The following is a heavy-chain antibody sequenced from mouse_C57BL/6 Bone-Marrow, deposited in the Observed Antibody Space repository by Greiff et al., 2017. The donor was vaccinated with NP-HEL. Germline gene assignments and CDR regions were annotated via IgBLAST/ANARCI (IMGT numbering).Heavy chain of an antibody. CDR1: GYTFTDYY. V-gene: IGHV1-26*01. CDR3: ARRVWAFAY. CDR2: INPNNGGT. J-gene: IGHJ3*01. Sequence: EVQLQQSGPELVKPGASVKISCKASGYTFTDYYMNWVKQSHGKSLEWIGDINPNNGGTSYNQKFKGKATLTVDKSSSTAYMELRSLTSEDSAVYYCARRVWAFAYWGQGTLVTVSA. D-gene: IGHD4-1*01.